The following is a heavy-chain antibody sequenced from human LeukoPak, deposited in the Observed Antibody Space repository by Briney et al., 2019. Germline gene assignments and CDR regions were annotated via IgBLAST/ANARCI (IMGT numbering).Heavy chain of an antibody. CDR3: ARDRGYNWNAYYYYGMDV. CDR1: GFTFSSYW. Sequence: GGSLRLSCAASGFTFSSYWMSWVRQAPGKGLEWVANIKQDGSEKYYVDSVKGRFTISRDNAKNSLYLQMNSLRAEDTAVYYCARDRGYNWNAYYYYGMDVWGQGTTVTVSS. V-gene: IGHV3-7*01. J-gene: IGHJ6*02. CDR2: IKQDGSEK. D-gene: IGHD1-1*01.